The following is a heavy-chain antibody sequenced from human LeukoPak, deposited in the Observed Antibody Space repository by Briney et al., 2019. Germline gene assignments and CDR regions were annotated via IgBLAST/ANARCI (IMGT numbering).Heavy chain of an antibody. CDR3: ARGLRLRYSSGWHKKGFDY. V-gene: IGHV4-34*01. Sequence: SETLSLTCAVYGGSFSGYYWSWIRQPPGKGLEWIGEINHSGSTNYNPSLKSRVTISVDTSKNQFSLKLSSVTAADTAVYYCARGLRLRYSSGWHKKGFDYWGQGTLVTVSS. CDR2: INHSGST. CDR1: GGSFSGYY. D-gene: IGHD6-19*01. J-gene: IGHJ4*02.